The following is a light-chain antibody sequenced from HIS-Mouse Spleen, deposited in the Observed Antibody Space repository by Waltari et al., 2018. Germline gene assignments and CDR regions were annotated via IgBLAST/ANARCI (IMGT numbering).Light chain of an antibody. V-gene: IGLV3-10*01. CDR3: YSTDSSGNHRV. CDR1: ALPKKY. Sequence: SYELTQPPSVSVSPGQTARITCSGDALPKKYAYWYQQKSGQAPVLVIYEDSKRRSGSPERVSGSSSATMATLTISGAQVEDEADYYCYSTDSSGNHRVFGGGTKLTVL. J-gene: IGLJ2*01. CDR2: EDS.